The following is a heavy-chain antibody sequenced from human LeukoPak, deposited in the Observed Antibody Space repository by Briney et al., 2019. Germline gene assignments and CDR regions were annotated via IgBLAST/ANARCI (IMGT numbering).Heavy chain of an antibody. D-gene: IGHD6-19*01. Sequence: GASVKVSCKASGYTFTSYGISWVRQAPGQGLEWMGWISAYNGNTNYAQKLQGRVTMTTDTSTSTAYMELRSLRSDDTAVYYCARDRVGKQWLALNWFDPWGQGTLATVSS. CDR1: GYTFTSYG. CDR2: ISAYNGNT. V-gene: IGHV1-18*01. CDR3: ARDRVGKQWLALNWFDP. J-gene: IGHJ5*02.